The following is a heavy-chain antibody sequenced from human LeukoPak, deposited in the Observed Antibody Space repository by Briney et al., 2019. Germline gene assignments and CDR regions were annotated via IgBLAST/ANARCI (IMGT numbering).Heavy chain of an antibody. CDR2: IKQDGSEK. CDR3: ARDSSGWYGYYYYGMDV. V-gene: IGHV3-7*01. D-gene: IGHD6-19*01. Sequence: GGSLRLSCAASGFTFSSYSMNWARQAPGKGLEWVANIKQDGSEKYYVDSVKGRFTISRDNAKNSLNLQMNSLRAEDTAVYYCARDSSGWYGYYYYGMDVWGQGTTVTVSS. CDR1: GFTFSSYS. J-gene: IGHJ6*02.